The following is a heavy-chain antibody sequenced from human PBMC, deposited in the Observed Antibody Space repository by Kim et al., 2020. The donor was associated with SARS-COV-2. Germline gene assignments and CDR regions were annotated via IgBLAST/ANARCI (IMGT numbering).Heavy chain of an antibody. CDR1: GYTFTGYY. CDR3: ARDLLVTAMVTLHYYYGMDV. CDR2: INPNSGGT. D-gene: IGHD5-18*01. V-gene: IGHV1-2*02. J-gene: IGHJ6*02. Sequence: ASVKVSCKASGYTFTGYYMHWVRQAPGQGLEWMGWINPNSGGTNYAQKFQGRVTMTRDTSISTAYMELSRLRSDDTAVYYCARDLLVTAMVTLHYYYGMDVWGQGTTVTVSS.